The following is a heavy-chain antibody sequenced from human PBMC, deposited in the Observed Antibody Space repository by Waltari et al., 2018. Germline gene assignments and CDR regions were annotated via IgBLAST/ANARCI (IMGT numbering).Heavy chain of an antibody. J-gene: IGHJ4*02. V-gene: IGHV3-21*01. Sequence: EVQLVESGGGLVKPGGSLRLSCAASGFTFSSYRMNWVRQAPGGGLGGVASITSGSTFIYYEDSVKGRFTISRDNAKNSLYLKMNSLRVEDTAIYYCARAPGLGSGYPYWGQGTLVTVSS. CDR1: GFTFSSYR. CDR2: ITSGSTFI. D-gene: IGHD3-3*01. CDR3: ARAPGLGSGYPY.